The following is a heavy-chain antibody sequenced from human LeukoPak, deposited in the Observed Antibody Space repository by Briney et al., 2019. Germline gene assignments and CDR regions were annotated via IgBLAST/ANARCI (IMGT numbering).Heavy chain of an antibody. V-gene: IGHV4-59*01. D-gene: IGHD2-2*01. Sequence: SETLSPTCTVSGGSISSYYWSWIRQPPGKGLEWIGYIYYSGSTNYNPSLKSRVTISVDTSKNQFSLKLSSVTAADTAVYYCARELVVVPAASNWFDPWGQGTLVTVSS. J-gene: IGHJ5*02. CDR2: IYYSGST. CDR1: GGSISSYY. CDR3: ARELVVVPAASNWFDP.